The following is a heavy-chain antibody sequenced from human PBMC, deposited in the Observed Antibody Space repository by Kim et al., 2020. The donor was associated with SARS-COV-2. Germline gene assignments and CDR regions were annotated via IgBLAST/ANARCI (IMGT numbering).Heavy chain of an antibody. CDR1: GFTFGGYA. J-gene: IGHJ3*02. D-gene: IGHD4-17*01. CDR2: ISWSSGAI. V-gene: IGHV3-9*01. CDR3: AKDVNGGDYLVAFDI. Sequence: GGSLRLSCAASGFTFGGYAMHWVRQAPGKGLEWVSGISWSSGAIGYVDSVKGRFTISRDNAKNSLYLQMNSLRAEDTALYFCAKDVNGGDYLVAFDIWGQGTMVTVSS.